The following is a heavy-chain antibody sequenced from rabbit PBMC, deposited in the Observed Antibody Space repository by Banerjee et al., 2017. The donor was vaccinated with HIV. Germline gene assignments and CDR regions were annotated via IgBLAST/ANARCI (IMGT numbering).Heavy chain of an antibody. CDR2: IDPVFGIT. J-gene: IGHJ4*01. CDR3: ARDMGVAAGYYFNL. D-gene: IGHD4-1*01. V-gene: IGHV1S7*01. CDR1: GFDFSSYA. Sequence: QLKESGGGLVQPGGSLKLSCKASGFDFSSYAMSWVRQAPGKGLEWIGYIDPVFGITVYASWVNGRFTISSHNAQNTLYLQLNSLTAADTATYFCARDMGVAAGYYFNLWGPGTLVTVS.